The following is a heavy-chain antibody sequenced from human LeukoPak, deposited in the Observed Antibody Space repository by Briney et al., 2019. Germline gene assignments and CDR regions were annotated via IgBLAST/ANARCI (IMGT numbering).Heavy chain of an antibody. J-gene: IGHJ4*02. CDR3: ARIPGRIYCSGGSCTDY. CDR1: GGSFSGYY. V-gene: IGHV4-34*01. Sequence: SETLSLTCAVYGGSFSGYYWSWIRQPPGKGLEWIGEINHSGSTNYNPSLKSRVTISVDTSKNQFSLKLSSVTAADTAVYYCARIPGRIYCSGGSCTDYWGQGTLVTVSS. D-gene: IGHD2-15*01. CDR2: INHSGST.